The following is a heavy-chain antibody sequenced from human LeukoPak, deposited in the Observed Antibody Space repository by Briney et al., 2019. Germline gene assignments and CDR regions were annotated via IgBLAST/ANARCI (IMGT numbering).Heavy chain of an antibody. CDR1: GGSISSYY. V-gene: IGHV4-59*08. CDR3: GKNPGPTPENCSPP. Sequence: SETLSLTCTVSGGSISSYYWSWIRQPPGKGLEWIGYIYYSGSTNYNPSLKSRVTISVDTSKNQFSLKLSSVTAADTAVYYCGKNPGPTPENCSPPGGQGPLVPVPS. J-gene: IGHJ5*02. D-gene: IGHD1-1*01. CDR2: IYYSGST.